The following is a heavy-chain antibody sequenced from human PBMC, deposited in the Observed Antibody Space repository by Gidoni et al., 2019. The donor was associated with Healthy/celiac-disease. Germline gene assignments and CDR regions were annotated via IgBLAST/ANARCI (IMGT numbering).Heavy chain of an antibody. V-gene: IGHV4-59*01. Sequence: QVQLQDSGPGLVRPSETPSLTCTVSDGSIRRYYWSWIRQPPRQGLEWIGYISYSASTNYNPSLKSRVTISVDTSKNQFSLKLSSVTAADTAVYYCARAADYDFWSGYYPGFDYWGQGTLVTVSS. D-gene: IGHD3-3*01. CDR2: ISYSAST. CDR1: DGSIRRYY. CDR3: ARAADYDFWSGYYPGFDY. J-gene: IGHJ4*02.